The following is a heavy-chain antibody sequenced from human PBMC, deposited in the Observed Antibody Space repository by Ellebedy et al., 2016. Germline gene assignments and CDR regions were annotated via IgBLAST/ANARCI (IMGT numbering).Heavy chain of an antibody. D-gene: IGHD4-17*01. J-gene: IGHJ4*02. CDR3: AKDRDDAGDFVFDS. CDR1: GFTFSSSS. CDR2: ITGGDGAT. V-gene: IGHV3-23*01. Sequence: GGSLRLSXAASGFTFSSSSMSWVRQAPGKGLEWVSSITGGDGATYYADSVKGRFTISRDDPKSTLYLQMNNLRAEDTAVYYCAKDRDDAGDFVFDSWGQGTLVTVSS.